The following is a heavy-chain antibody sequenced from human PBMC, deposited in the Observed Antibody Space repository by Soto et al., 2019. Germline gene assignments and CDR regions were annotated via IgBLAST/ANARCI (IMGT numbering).Heavy chain of an antibody. CDR2: INHSGST. CDR1: GLSFSGYY. J-gene: IGHJ1*01. Sequence: SETLSLTCAVYGLSFSGYYWSWIRQPPGKGLEWIGEINHSGSTNYNPSLKSRVTISVDTSKNQFSLKLSSVTAADTAVYYCARAPPSEYFQHWGQGTLVTVSS. CDR3: ARAPPSEYFQH. V-gene: IGHV4-34*01.